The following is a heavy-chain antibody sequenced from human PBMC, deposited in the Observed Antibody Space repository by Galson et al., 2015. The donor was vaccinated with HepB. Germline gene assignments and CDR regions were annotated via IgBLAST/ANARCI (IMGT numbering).Heavy chain of an antibody. CDR1: GYTFTDYY. J-gene: IGHJ4*02. CDR2: VDPEDGET. CDR3: ASTGQLGYLPLDY. V-gene: IGHV1-69-2*01. Sequence: VKVSCKVSGYTFTDYYMHWVQQAPGKGLEWMGLVDPEDGETIYAEKFQGRVTITADTSTDTAYMELSSLRSEDTAVYYCASTGQLGYLPLDYWGQGTLVTVSS. D-gene: IGHD6-13*01.